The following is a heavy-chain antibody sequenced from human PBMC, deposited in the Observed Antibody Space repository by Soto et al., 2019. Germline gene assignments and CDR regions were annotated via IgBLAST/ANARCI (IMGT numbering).Heavy chain of an antibody. V-gene: IGHV1-18*01. CDR3: ARIAELDLVVTRYYFDY. CDR2: ISPYNGNT. J-gene: IGHJ4*02. D-gene: IGHD5-12*01. CDR1: GYTFTSYA. Sequence: QVQLVQSGAEVKKPGASVKVSCKPSGYTFTSYALSWVRQAPGQGLEWMGWISPYNGNTNYAQRLQGRVTMTTDTSTRTAYMELRSLRSDDTAVYYCARIAELDLVVTRYYFDYWGQGTLVTVSS.